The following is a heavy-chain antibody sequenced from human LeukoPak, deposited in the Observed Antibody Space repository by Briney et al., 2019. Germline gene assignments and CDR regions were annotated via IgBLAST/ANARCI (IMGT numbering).Heavy chain of an antibody. CDR2: MNPNSGNT. CDR3: ARGVRCTNGVRYHNWFDP. D-gene: IGHD2-8*01. CDR1: GYTFTSYD. V-gene: IGHV1-8*01. Sequence: ASVKVSCKASGYTFTSYDINWVRQATGQGLEWMGWMNPNSGNTGYAQKFQGRVTMTRNTSISTAYMELSSLRSEDTAVYYCARGVRCTNGVRYHNWFDPWGQGTLVTVSS. J-gene: IGHJ5*02.